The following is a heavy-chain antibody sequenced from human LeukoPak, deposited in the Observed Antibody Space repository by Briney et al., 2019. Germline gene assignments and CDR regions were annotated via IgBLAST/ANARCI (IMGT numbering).Heavy chain of an antibody. CDR2: ISSSSSTI. V-gene: IGHV3-48*01. CDR3: ARRGDYVDS. Sequence: GGSLRLSCAGSGLTFSNNAMNWVRQAPGKGLEWASYISSSSSTIYYADSVKGRFTTSRDNAKNSLYLQMNSLRVEDTAVYYCARRGDYVDSWGQGTLVTVSS. CDR1: GLTFSNNA. J-gene: IGHJ4*02.